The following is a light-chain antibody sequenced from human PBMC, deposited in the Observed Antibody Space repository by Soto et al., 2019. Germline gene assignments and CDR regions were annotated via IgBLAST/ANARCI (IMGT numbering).Light chain of an antibody. CDR3: QHYGSSVPIT. Sequence: ETVMTQSPDTLSVSLGERATLSCRASQSVSIHLAWYQQKPGQAPRLLIYDTSTRATGIPARFSGSGSGTEFTLTISSLQSEDFAVYYCQHYGSSVPITFGQGTRLEIK. CDR2: DTS. V-gene: IGKV3-15*01. CDR1: QSVSIH. J-gene: IGKJ5*01.